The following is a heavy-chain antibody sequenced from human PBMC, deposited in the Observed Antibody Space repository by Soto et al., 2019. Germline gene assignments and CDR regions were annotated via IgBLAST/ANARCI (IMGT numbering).Heavy chain of an antibody. CDR2: ISGSGGST. V-gene: IGHV3-23*01. CDR3: AKPLAHAKRREYYFDY. J-gene: IGHJ4*02. CDR1: GFTFSSYA. Sequence: GGSLRLSCAASGFTFSSYAMSWVRQAPGKGLEWVSAISGSGGSTYYADSVKGRFTISRGNSKNTLYLQMNSLRAEDTAVYYCAKPLAHAKRREYYFDYWGQGTLVTVSS. D-gene: IGHD3-10*01.